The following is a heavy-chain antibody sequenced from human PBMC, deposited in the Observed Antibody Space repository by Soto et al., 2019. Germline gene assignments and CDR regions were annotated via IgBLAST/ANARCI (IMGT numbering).Heavy chain of an antibody. D-gene: IGHD3-10*01. CDR1: GFTFSAHS. CDR3: ARVIRGVSWTNDY. CDR2: MVSSTSYI. V-gene: IGHV3-21*01. J-gene: IGHJ4*02. Sequence: GGSLRLSCVDSGFTFSAHSMTWVRQASWKRMEWVSSMVSSTSYIYYADSVAGRFTIAGDNAKNSLSLQMHSLRAEDTAVYYCARVIRGVSWTNDYCGLGTLVTVSS.